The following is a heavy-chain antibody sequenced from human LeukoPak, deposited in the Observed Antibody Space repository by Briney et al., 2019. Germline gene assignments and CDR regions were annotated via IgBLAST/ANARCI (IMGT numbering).Heavy chain of an antibody. J-gene: IGHJ4*02. CDR1: GFTFSSYC. D-gene: IGHD2-21*01. CDR2: ISYDGSNK. Sequence: GGSLRLSCAASGFTFSSYCMHWVRQAPGKGLEWVAVISYDGSNKYYADSVKGRFTISRDNSKNTLYLQMNSLRAEDTAVYYCARASTLYCGGDCYPGTWGQGTLVTVSS. CDR3: ARASTLYCGGDCYPGT. V-gene: IGHV3-30*03.